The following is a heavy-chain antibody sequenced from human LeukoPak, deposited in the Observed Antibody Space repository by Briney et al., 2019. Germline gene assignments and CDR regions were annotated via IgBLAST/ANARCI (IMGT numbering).Heavy chain of an antibody. J-gene: IGHJ4*02. Sequence: GGSLRLSCAASGFTFSSYWMSWVRQAPGKGLEWVANIKQDGSEKYYVDSVKGRFTISRDNAKNSLYLQMNSLRAEDTAVYYCARDMAIIVGATTFDYWGQGTLVTGSS. D-gene: IGHD1-26*01. CDR3: ARDMAIIVGATTFDY. V-gene: IGHV3-7*01. CDR2: IKQDGSEK. CDR1: GFTFSSYW.